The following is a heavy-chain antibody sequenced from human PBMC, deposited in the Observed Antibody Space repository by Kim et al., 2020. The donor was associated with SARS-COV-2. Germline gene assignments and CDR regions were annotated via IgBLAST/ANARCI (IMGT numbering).Heavy chain of an antibody. J-gene: IGHJ4*02. Sequence: SETLSLTCAVYGGSFSGYYWSWIRQPPGKGLEWIGEINHSGSTNYNPFLKSRVTISVDTSKNQFSLKLSSVTAADTAVYYCARRSSNYIDYWGQGTLVTVSS. D-gene: IGHD6-19*01. CDR3: ARRSSNYIDY. CDR1: GGSFSGYY. CDR2: INHSGST. V-gene: IGHV4-34*01.